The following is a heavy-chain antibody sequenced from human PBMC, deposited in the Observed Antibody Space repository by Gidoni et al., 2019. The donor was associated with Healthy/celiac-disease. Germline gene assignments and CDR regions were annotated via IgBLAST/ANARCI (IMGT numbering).Heavy chain of an antibody. Sequence: QVQLQESGPGLVKPSETLSLTCTVSGGSISSYYWSWIRQPPGKGLEWIGYIYYSGSTNYNPSLKSRVTISGDTSKNQFSLKLSSVTAADTAVYYCARQEYSSSSDAFDIWGQGTMVTVSS. CDR3: ARQEYSSSSDAFDI. J-gene: IGHJ3*02. V-gene: IGHV4-59*01. CDR2: IYYSGST. CDR1: GGSISSYY. D-gene: IGHD6-6*01.